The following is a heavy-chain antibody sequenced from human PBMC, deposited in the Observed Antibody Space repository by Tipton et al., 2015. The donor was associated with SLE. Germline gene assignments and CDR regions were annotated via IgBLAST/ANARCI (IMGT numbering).Heavy chain of an antibody. CDR1: GYSISSGYY. J-gene: IGHJ4*02. CDR2: IYYSGSS. D-gene: IGHD4-23*01. V-gene: IGHV4-38-2*02. Sequence: LSLTCTVSGYSISSGYYWGWIRQPPGKGLEWIGTIYYSGSSYYNPSLQSRVTMSVDTSKNQFSLRLSSVTAGDTAVYYCARGKISWAIFVVKNYFDSWGQGTLVTVSS. CDR3: ARGKISWAIFVVKNYFDS.